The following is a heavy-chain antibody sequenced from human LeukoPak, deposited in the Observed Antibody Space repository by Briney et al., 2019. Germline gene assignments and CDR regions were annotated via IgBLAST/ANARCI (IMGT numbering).Heavy chain of an antibody. V-gene: IGHV3-53*01. Sequence: PGGSLRLSCAASGFTFSGYWMHWVRQAPGKGLEWVSVIYSGGNTYYADSVKGRFTISRDNSKNTLYLQMNSLRAEDTAVYYCAKMVGALNAFDIWGQGTMVTVSS. D-gene: IGHD1-26*01. CDR1: GFTFSGYW. J-gene: IGHJ3*02. CDR2: IYSGGNT. CDR3: AKMVGALNAFDI.